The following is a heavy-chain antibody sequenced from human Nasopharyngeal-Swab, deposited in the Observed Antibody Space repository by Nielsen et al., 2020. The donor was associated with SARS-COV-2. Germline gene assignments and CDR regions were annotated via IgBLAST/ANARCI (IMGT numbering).Heavy chain of an antibody. Sequence: ASVKVSCKVSGYTLTELSMHWVRQAPGKGLEWMGGFDPEDGETIYAQKFQGRVTMTEDTSTDTAHMELSSLRSEDTAVYYCATEPAYCGGDCYSLDYWGQGTLVTVSS. D-gene: IGHD2-21*02. CDR3: ATEPAYCGGDCYSLDY. CDR1: GYTLTELS. CDR2: FDPEDGET. V-gene: IGHV1-24*01. J-gene: IGHJ4*02.